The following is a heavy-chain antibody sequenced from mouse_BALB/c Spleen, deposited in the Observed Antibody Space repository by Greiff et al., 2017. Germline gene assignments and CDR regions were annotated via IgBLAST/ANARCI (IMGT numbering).Heavy chain of an antibody. CDR3: ARHYYGSSYFDV. J-gene: IGHJ1*01. V-gene: IGHV5-12-2*01. CDR1: GFTFSSYT. Sequence: DVKLQESGGGLVQPGGSLKLSCAASGFTFSSYTMSWVRQTPEKRLEWVAYISNGGGSTYYPDTVKGRFTISRDNAKNTLYLQMSSLKSEDTAMYYCARHYYGSSYFDVWGAGTTVTVSS. CDR2: ISNGGGST. D-gene: IGHD1-1*01.